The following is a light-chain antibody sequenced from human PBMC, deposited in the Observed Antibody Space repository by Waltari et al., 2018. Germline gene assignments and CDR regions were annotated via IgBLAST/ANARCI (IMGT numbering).Light chain of an antibody. CDR1: QSLLYSNGNNY. CDR2: ETS. CDR3: MQALQAPYT. Sequence: EIVVTQSPLSLPVTPGEPASISCRPSQSLLYSNGNNYLDWYLQKPGQSPQLLIYETSNRASGVPDRFSGSGSGTDFTLKISRVETEDVGIYYCMQALQAPYTFGQGTKLEIK. V-gene: IGKV2-28*01. J-gene: IGKJ2*01.